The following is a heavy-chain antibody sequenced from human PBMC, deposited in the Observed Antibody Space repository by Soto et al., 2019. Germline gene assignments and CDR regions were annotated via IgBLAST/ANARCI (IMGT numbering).Heavy chain of an antibody. CDR2: ISAYNGNT. CDR1: GYTFTSYG. J-gene: IGHJ4*02. V-gene: IGHV1-18*04. D-gene: IGHD3-9*01. Sequence: ASVKVSCKASGYTFTSYGISWVRQAPGQGLEWMGWISAYNGNTNYAQKLQGRVTMTTDTSTSTAYMELRSLRSDDTAVYYCARAGMYYDILTGGYYFDYWGQGTLVTSPQ. CDR3: ARAGMYYDILTGGYYFDY.